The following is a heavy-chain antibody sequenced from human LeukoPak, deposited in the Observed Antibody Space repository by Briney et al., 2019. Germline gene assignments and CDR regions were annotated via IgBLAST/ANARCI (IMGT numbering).Heavy chain of an antibody. J-gene: IGHJ6*02. CDR2: IIPIFGTA. Sequence: SVKVSCKASGGTFSSYAISWVRQAPGQGLEWMGGIIPIFGTANYAQKFQGRVTITADKSTSTAYMELSSLRSEDTAVYYCARGRYSSSWYYYYYYGMDVWGQGTTVTVSS. CDR1: GGTFSSYA. V-gene: IGHV1-69*06. CDR3: ARGRYSSSWYYYYYYGMDV. D-gene: IGHD6-13*01.